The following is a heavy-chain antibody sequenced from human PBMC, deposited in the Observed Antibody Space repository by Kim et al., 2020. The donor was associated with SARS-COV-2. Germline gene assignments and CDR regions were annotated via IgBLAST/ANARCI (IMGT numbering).Heavy chain of an antibody. D-gene: IGHD3-22*01. V-gene: IGHV4-4*02. CDR2: ISDGGSYYCGST. CDR1: GGSISSRQW. J-gene: IGHJ4*02. Sequence: SETLSLTCAVSGGSISSRQWWSWVRQPPGKGLEWIGKISDGGSYYCGSTNYNPSLKSRVTISLDKSNNQFSLTLSSVTVADAAVYYCSCSDYDSGSFDNWGQGTMVTVSS. CDR3: SCSDYDSGSFDN.